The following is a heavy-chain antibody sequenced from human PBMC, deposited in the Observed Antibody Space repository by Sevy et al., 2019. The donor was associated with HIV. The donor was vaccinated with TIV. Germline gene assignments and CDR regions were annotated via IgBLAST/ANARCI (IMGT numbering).Heavy chain of an antibody. D-gene: IGHD1-26*01. J-gene: IGHJ6*02. V-gene: IGHV3-53*01. CDR1: GFTVSSNY. CDR3: ARDRSGSYYYYYGMDV. Sequence: GSLRLSCAASGFTVSSNYMSWVRQAPGKGLEWVSVIYSGGSTYYADSVKGRFTISRDNSKNTLYLQMNSLRAEDTAVYYCARDRSGSYYYYYGMDVWGQGTTVTVSS. CDR2: IYSGGST.